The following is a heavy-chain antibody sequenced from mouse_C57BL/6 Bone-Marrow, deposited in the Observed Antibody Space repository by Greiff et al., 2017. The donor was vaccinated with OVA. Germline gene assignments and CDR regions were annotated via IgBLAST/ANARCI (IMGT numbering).Heavy chain of an antibody. J-gene: IGHJ2*01. CDR1: GFTFSSYG. CDR3: ARRGTYYFDD. CDR2: ISSGGSYT. Sequence: EVHLVESGGDLVKPGGSLKLSCAASGFTFSSYGMSWVRQTPDKRLEWVATISSGGSYTYSPDSVKGRFTISRDNAKNTLYLQMSSLKSEDTAMYYCARRGTYYFDDWGQGTTLTVSS. V-gene: IGHV5-6*01. D-gene: IGHD3-3*01.